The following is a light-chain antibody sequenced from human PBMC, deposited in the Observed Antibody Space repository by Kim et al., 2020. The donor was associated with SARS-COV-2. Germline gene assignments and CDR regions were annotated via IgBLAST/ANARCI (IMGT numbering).Light chain of an antibody. CDR1: HNIFRL. Sequence: DIQMTQSPSTLSASVGDRVTITCRASHNIFRLLAWFQQKPGKAPKLLIHRESILESVVPSRFSGSASGTEFTLTISSLQPDDSATYYCQQYNSHSTFGQGTKVDIK. CDR3: QQYNSHST. V-gene: IGKV1-5*03. CDR2: RES. J-gene: IGKJ1*01.